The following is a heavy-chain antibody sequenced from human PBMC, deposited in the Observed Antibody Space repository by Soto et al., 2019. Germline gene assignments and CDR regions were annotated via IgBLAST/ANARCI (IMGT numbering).Heavy chain of an antibody. CDR3: ERDDYYDSSATNSAFDI. CDR1: GGSISSYY. J-gene: IGHJ3*02. V-gene: IGHV4-59*01. CDR2: IYYSGST. Sequence: PSETLSLTCTVSGGSISSYYWSWIRQPPGKGLEWIGYIYYSGSTNYNPSLKSRVTISVDTSKNQFYLKLSSVTAAETDVYYCERDDYYDSSATNSAFDIWGQGTMVTVSS. D-gene: IGHD3-22*01.